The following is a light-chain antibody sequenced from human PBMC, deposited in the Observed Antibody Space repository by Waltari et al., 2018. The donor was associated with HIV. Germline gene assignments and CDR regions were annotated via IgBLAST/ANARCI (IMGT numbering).Light chain of an antibody. CDR1: TSNIGAGYD. Sequence: QSVLTQPPSVSGAPGQWVTISCTGRTSNIGAGYDVHWYQQLPGTAPKRLLYGDSDRPSGVPDRFSGSKSGTSASLAITGLQAEDEADYYCQSYDSSLSNLIFGGGTHLTV. CDR2: GDS. V-gene: IGLV1-40*01. J-gene: IGLJ2*01. CDR3: QSYDSSLSNLI.